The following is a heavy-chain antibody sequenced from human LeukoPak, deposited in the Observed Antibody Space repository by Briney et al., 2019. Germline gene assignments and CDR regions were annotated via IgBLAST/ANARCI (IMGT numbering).Heavy chain of an antibody. CDR1: GGSISNYY. V-gene: IGHV4-59*01. CDR2: IYNSGST. CDR3: ARDGTSRSIQH. Sequence: SETLSLTCTVSGGSISNYYWSWIRQPPGKGLEWIGYIYNSGSTNYNPSLKSRVSISEDTSKNQFSLKLSSVTAADTAVYYCARDGTSRSIQHWGQGALVTVSS. J-gene: IGHJ1*01. D-gene: IGHD1-26*01.